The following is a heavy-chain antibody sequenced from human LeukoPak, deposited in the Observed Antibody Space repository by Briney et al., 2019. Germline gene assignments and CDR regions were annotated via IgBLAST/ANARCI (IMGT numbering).Heavy chain of an antibody. D-gene: IGHD5-18*01. Sequence: PSETLSLTCAVYGGSFSGYYWSWIRQPPGKGLEWIGEINHSGSTNYNPSLKSRVTISVDTSKNQFSLKLSSVTAADTAVYYCARGSSGYSYGYYYWGQGTLVTVSS. V-gene: IGHV4-34*01. CDR1: GGSFSGYY. CDR2: INHSGST. J-gene: IGHJ4*02. CDR3: ARGSSGYSYGYYY.